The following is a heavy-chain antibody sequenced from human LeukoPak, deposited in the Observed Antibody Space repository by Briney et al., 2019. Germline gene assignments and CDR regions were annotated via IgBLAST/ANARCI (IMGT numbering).Heavy chain of an antibody. V-gene: IGHV3-30-3*01. J-gene: IGHJ4*02. Sequence: PGGSLRLSCAASGFTFSSYAMHWVRQAPGKGLEWVAVISYDGSNKYYADSVKGRFTTSRDNSKNTLYLQMNSLRAEDTAVYYCAREANYYGSEMFDYWGQGTLVTVSS. D-gene: IGHD3-10*01. CDR1: GFTFSSYA. CDR2: ISYDGSNK. CDR3: AREANYYGSEMFDY.